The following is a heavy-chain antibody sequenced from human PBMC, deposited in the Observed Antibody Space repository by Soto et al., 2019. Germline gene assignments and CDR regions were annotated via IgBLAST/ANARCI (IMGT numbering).Heavy chain of an antibody. Sequence: ASVKVSCKASGYTFTSYGISWVRQAPGQGLEWMGWISAYNGNTNYAQKLQGRVTMTTDTSTSTAYMELRSLRSDDTAVYYCAREVMRNDDSRLDYWGQGTLVTVSS. J-gene: IGHJ4*02. V-gene: IGHV1-18*01. CDR3: AREVMRNDDSRLDY. CDR1: GYTFTSYG. CDR2: ISAYNGNT. D-gene: IGHD3-16*01.